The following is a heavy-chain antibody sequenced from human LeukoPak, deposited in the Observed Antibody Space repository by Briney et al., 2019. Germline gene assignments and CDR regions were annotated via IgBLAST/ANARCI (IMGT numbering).Heavy chain of an antibody. V-gene: IGHV1-18*01. CDR2: INTYNGNT. CDR1: GYTFTGSG. D-gene: IGHD6-19*01. CDR3: ARDEQWLVPISRPFYGMDV. J-gene: IGHJ6*02. Sequence: ASVKVSCKASGYTFTGSGISWVRQAPGQGLEWMGWINTYNGNTNYAQKLQGRVTMTTDTPTSTAYMELRSLRSDDTAVYYCARDEQWLVPISRPFYGMDVWGQGTTVTVSS.